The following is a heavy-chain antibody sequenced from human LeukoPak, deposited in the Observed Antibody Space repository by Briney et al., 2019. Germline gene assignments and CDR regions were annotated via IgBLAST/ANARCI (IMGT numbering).Heavy chain of an antibody. CDR2: ISGSGGST. D-gene: IGHD3-22*01. CDR3: AKESVYYYDSSGYY. CDR1: GFTFGSYG. Sequence: GGSLRLSCAASGFTFGSYGMSWVRQAPGKGLEWVSAISGSGGSTYYADSVKGRFTISRDNSKNTLYLQMNSLRAEDTAVYYCAKESVYYYDSSGYYWGQGTLVTVSS. V-gene: IGHV3-23*01. J-gene: IGHJ4*02.